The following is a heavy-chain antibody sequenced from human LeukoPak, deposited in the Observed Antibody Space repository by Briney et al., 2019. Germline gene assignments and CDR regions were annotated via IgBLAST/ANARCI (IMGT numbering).Heavy chain of an antibody. Sequence: GGSLRLSCAAFGFTFSDYYMSWLRQAPGKGLEWVSYISSNGSTIYYADSVKGRFTISRDNAKNSLYLQMNSMRAEDTAVYYCARDLDGYNYNYFDYWGQGTLVTVSS. D-gene: IGHD5-24*01. J-gene: IGHJ4*02. CDR3: ARDLDGYNYNYFDY. V-gene: IGHV3-11*01. CDR2: ISSNGSTI. CDR1: GFTFSDYY.